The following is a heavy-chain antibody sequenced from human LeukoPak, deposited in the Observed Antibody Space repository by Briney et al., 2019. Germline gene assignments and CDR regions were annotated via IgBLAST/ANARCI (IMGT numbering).Heavy chain of an antibody. CDR3: ARFGVDYDMDV. D-gene: IGHD3-16*01. CDR2: IHYTGKP. CDR1: GGSISRYY. J-gene: IGHJ6*02. Sequence: SETLSLTCIVSGGSISRYYWSWLRQPPGKGLEWIGQIHYTGKPDYNPSLKSRITVSEDTSKNQVSLQVSSVTAADSAIYYCARFGVDYDMDVWGHGTTVTVFS. V-gene: IGHV4-59*01.